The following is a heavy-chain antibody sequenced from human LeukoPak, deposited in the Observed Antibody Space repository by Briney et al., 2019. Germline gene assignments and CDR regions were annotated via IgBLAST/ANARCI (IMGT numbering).Heavy chain of an antibody. J-gene: IGHJ4*02. Sequence: GSLRLSCAASGFTYTSYAMSWVRQAPRKGLEWVSAITGSGGSTYYADSVKGRFTISRDNPKNTLYLQMNSLGAEDTAVYYCAKALTAPGLFDYWGQGTLVTVSS. CDR1: GFTYTSYA. V-gene: IGHV3-23*01. D-gene: IGHD1-14*01. CDR3: AKALTAPGLFDY. CDR2: ITGSGGST.